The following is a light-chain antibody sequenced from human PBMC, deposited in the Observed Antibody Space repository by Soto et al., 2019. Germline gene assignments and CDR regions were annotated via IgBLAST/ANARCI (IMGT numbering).Light chain of an antibody. V-gene: IGKV1-5*01. J-gene: IGKJ4*01. CDR3: QQYNSYSPLT. Sequence: DIQMTQSPSTLSASVGDRATITGRASQSISSWLSWYQQKPGKAPKLLIYDASSLESGVPSRFSGSGSGTEFTLTISSLQPDDFATYYCQQYNSYSPLTFGGGTKVDIK. CDR1: QSISSW. CDR2: DAS.